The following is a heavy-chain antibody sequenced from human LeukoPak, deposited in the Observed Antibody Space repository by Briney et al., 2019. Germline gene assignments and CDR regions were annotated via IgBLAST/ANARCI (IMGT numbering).Heavy chain of an antibody. CDR2: IKEDESAK. V-gene: IGHV3-7*01. D-gene: IGHD1-26*01. Sequence: PGGSPRLSCAASGFTFRSYWMAWVRQAPGKGLEWVANIKEDESAKHQADSVKGRFTISRDNAQNSVYLQMSSLRGEDTAVYYCARDVGGSLDYWGQGTLVTVPS. J-gene: IGHJ4*02. CDR1: GFTFRSYW. CDR3: ARDVGGSLDY.